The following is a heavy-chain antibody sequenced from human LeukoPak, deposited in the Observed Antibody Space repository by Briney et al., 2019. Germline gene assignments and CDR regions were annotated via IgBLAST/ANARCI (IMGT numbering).Heavy chain of an antibody. CDR1: GFTFSSYW. CDR3: ARAPRYSGSGGDAFDI. CDR2: ISSSSGTI. Sequence: GGSLRLSCAASGFTFSSYWMSWVRQAPGKGLEWVSYISSSSGTIYYADSVKGRFTISRDNAKNSLYLQMNSLRAEDTAVYYCARAPRYSGSGGDAFDIWGQGTMVTVSS. J-gene: IGHJ3*02. D-gene: IGHD5-12*01. V-gene: IGHV3-48*04.